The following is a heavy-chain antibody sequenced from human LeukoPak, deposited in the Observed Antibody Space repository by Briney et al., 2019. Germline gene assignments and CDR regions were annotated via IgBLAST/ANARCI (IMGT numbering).Heavy chain of an antibody. D-gene: IGHD6-19*01. CDR3: ARDQIGAQWLVLPSDY. CDR1: GYTFTVYY. J-gene: IGHJ4*02. CDR2: ISAYNGNT. Sequence: ASVKVSCKPSGYTFTVYYIHWVRQAPRQGLEWMGWISAYNGNTNYAQKLQGRVTMTTDTSTSTAYMELRSLRSDDTAVYYCARDQIGAQWLVLPSDYWGQGTLVTVSS. V-gene: IGHV1-18*04.